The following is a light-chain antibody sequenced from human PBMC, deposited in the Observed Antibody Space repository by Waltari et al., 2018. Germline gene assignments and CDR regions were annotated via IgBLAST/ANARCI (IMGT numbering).Light chain of an antibody. V-gene: IGKV3-20*01. CDR2: HAS. J-gene: IGKJ1*01. CDR1: QRVSTY. CDR3: HQYVESPAT. Sequence: CRASQRVSTYLAWAQQKPGQAPRLLIYHASTMATGIPDRFSGSGSGTDFSLTISRLEPEDFAMYYCHQYVESPATFGQGTKVEIK.